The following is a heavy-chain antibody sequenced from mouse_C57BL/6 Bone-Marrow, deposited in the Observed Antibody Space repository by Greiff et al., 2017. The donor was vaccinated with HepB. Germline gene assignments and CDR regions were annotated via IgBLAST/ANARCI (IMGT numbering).Heavy chain of an antibody. CDR2: IDPNSGGT. D-gene: IGHD1-1*01. CDR1: GYTFTSYW. J-gene: IGHJ1*03. Sequence: QVQLQQPGAELVKPGASVKLSCKASGYTFTSYWMHWVKQRPGRGLEWIGRIDPNSGGTKYNEKFKSKATLTVDKPSSTAYMQLRSLTSEDSAVYYCARGAYGSSLYWYFDVWGTGTTVTVSS. V-gene: IGHV1-72*01. CDR3: ARGAYGSSLYWYFDV.